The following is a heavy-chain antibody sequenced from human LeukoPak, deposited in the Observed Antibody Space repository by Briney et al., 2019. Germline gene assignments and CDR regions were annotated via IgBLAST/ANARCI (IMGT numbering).Heavy chain of an antibody. CDR1: GGTFSSYA. J-gene: IGHJ6*03. Sequence: ASVKVSCKASGGTFSSYAISWVRQAPGQGLEWMGGIIPIFGTANYAQKFQGRVTITTDESTSTAYMELSSLRSEDTAVYYCARDGVFSGVVVPAARAAYYYMDVWGKGTTVTVSS. D-gene: IGHD2-2*01. V-gene: IGHV1-69*05. CDR2: IIPIFGTA. CDR3: ARDGVFSGVVVPAARAAYYYMDV.